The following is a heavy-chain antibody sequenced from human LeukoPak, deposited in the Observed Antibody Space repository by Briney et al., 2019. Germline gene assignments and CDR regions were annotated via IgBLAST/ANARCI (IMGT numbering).Heavy chain of an antibody. CDR1: GFIVSSNY. CDR2: ISSSSSYI. V-gene: IGHV3-21*01. D-gene: IGHD6-19*01. CDR3: ARQAVAEGAFDI. J-gene: IGHJ3*02. Sequence: GGSLRLSCAASGFIVSSNYMSWVRQAPGKGLEWVSSISSSSSYIYYADSVKGRFTISRDNAKNSLYLQMNSLRAEDTAVYYCARQAVAEGAFDIWGQGTMVTVSS.